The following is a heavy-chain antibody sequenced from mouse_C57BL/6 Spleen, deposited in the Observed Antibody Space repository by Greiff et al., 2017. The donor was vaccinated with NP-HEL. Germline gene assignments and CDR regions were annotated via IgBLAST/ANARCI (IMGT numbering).Heavy chain of an antibody. J-gene: IGHJ4*01. CDR1: GYTFTSYW. D-gene: IGHD2-4*01. CDR2: IHPNSGST. Sequence: QVQLQQSGAELVKPGASVKLSCKASGYTFTSYWMHWVKQRPGQGLEWIGMIHPNSGSTNYNEKFKSKATLTVDKSSSTAYMQLSSLTSEDSAVYYCARGDYDSLYYYAMDYWGQGTSVTVSS. CDR3: ARGDYDSLYYYAMDY. V-gene: IGHV1-64*01.